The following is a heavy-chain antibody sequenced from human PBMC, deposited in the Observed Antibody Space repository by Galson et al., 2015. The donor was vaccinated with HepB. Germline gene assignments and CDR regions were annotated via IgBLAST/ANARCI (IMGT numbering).Heavy chain of an antibody. CDR3: ARGGANYYYGSGSYSPHYYYYYGMDV. Sequence: SLTCAVYGGSFSGYYWSWIRQPPGKGLEWIGEINHSGSTNYNPSLKSRVTISVDTSKNQFSLKLSSVTAADTAVYYCARGGANYYYGSGSYSPHYYYYYGMDVWGQGTTVTVSS. J-gene: IGHJ6*02. CDR1: GGSFSGYY. CDR2: INHSGST. V-gene: IGHV4-34*01. D-gene: IGHD3-10*01.